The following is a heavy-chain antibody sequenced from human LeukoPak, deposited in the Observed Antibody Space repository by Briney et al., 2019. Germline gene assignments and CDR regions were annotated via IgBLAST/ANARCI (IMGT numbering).Heavy chain of an antibody. CDR2: INPNSGGT. D-gene: IGHD4-17*01. CDR3: TRCRYGDNAWFDP. CDR1: GYTFTAYY. V-gene: IGHV1-2*02. Sequence: GASVKVSCKASGYTFTAYYMHWVRQAPGQGLEWMGWINPNSGGTNYARKFQGRVTMTRDTSISTAYMELARLRSDDTAVYFCTRCRYGDNAWFDPWGQGTLVTVSS. J-gene: IGHJ5*02.